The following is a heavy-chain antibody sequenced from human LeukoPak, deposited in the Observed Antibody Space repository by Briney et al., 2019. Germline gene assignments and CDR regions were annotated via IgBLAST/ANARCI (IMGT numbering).Heavy chain of an antibody. CDR3: ATDMVGYCGDVTCYSEAF. Sequence: ASVKVSCKVSGYSLIALSMHWVRQAPGKGVEWMGGFDPEVGKTMYAEKLDGRLTVTDDTSTDTAYMQLSSLRLEDTAVYYCATDMVGYCGDVTCYSEAFWGQGTLVTVSS. CDR1: GYSLIALS. V-gene: IGHV1-24*01. CDR2: FDPEVGKT. J-gene: IGHJ4*02. D-gene: IGHD2-21*01.